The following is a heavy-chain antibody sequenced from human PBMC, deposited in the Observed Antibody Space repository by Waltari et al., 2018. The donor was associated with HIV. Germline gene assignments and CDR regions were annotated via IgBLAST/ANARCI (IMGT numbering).Heavy chain of an antibody. CDR1: GFTFSNYG. CDR2: IRDDGTNK. D-gene: IGHD3-22*01. V-gene: IGHV3-30*02. CDR3: AKAPHHYDSSGPVY. J-gene: IGHJ4*02. Sequence: QVQLVESGGGVVQPGGSLRLSCTASGFTFSNYGMYWVRQAPGKGLQWVAFIRDDGTNKDYADSVKGRFIISRDNSKNTLSLQMHSLRAEDTAVYYCAKAPHHYDSSGPVYWGQGTLVTVSS.